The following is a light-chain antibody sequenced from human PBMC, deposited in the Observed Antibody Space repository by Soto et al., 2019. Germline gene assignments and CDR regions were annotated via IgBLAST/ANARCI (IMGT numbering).Light chain of an antibody. CDR3: QQYNSSPT. V-gene: IGKV1-5*03. Sequence: DIQMTQSPSTLSASVGDRVTITCRASQSISSWLAWYQQKPGKAPKLLIDKASSLESGVPSRFSGSGSGKEFTLTISSLQPDDFATYYCQQYNSSPTFGQGTKVEIK. J-gene: IGKJ1*01. CDR1: QSISSW. CDR2: KAS.